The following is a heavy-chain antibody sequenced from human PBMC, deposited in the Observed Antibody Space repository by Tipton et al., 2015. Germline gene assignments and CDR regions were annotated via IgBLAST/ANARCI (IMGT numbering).Heavy chain of an antibody. CDR2: IYYSGTT. CDR3: ATYITMVRGAKGYYYGMDV. Sequence: TLSLTCAVSGGSISSGSYYWSWIRQHPGKGLEWIGYIYYSGTTNYNPSLKSRVTISVDTSKNQFSLKLSSVTAADTAVYYCATYITMVRGAKGYYYGMDVWGQGTTVTVSS. CDR1: GGSISSGSYY. J-gene: IGHJ6*02. D-gene: IGHD3-10*01. V-gene: IGHV4-61*01.